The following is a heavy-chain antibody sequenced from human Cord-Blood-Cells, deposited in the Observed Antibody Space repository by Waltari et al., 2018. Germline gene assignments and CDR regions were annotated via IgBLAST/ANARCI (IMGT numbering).Heavy chain of an antibody. CDR3: ASWWSYYAFDI. V-gene: IGHV4-39*01. Sequence: GWIRQPPGKGLEWIGSIYYSGSTYYNPSLKSRVTISVDTSKNQFSLKLSSVTAADTAVYYCASWWSYYAFDIWGQGTMVTVSS. J-gene: IGHJ3*02. D-gene: IGHD1-26*01. CDR2: IYYSGST.